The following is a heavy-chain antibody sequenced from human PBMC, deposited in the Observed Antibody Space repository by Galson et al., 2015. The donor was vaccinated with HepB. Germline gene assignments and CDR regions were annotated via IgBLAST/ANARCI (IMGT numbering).Heavy chain of an antibody. V-gene: IGHV3-30*03. J-gene: IGHJ4*02. CDR1: GFTFSSYG. D-gene: IGHD6-19*01. CDR2: IPYDGSNK. Sequence: SLRLSCAASGFTFSSYGMHWVRQAPGKGLEWVAVIPYDGSNKYYADSVKGRFTISRDNSKNTLYLQMNSLRAEDTAVYYCAVPSPGQWLVLDYWGQGTLVTVSS. CDR3: AVPSPGQWLVLDY.